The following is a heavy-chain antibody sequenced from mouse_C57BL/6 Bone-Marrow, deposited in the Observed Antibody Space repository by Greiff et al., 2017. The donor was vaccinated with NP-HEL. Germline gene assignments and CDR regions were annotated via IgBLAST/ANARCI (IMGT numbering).Heavy chain of an antibody. CDR2: IYPRSGNT. J-gene: IGHJ3*01. D-gene: IGHD1-1*01. V-gene: IGHV1-81*01. CDR1: GYTFTSYG. Sequence: VQLQQSGAELARPGASVKLSCKASGYTFTSYGISWVKQRTGQGLEWIGEIYPRSGNTYYNEKFKGKATLTADKSSSTAYMELRSLTSEDSAVYFCAREEDYYGTSFAYWGQGTLVTVSA. CDR3: AREEDYYGTSFAY.